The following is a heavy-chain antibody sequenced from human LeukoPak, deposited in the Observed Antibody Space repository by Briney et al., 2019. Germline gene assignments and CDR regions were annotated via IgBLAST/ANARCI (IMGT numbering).Heavy chain of an antibody. Sequence: GGSLRLSCAASGFTFSAYSLNWVRQAPGKGLEWLLYISSSSTTIYYADSVKGRFTVSRDNAKNSLYLQINSLRAEDTAVYYCARGTDYGDHRDYFDYWGQGTLVTVSS. CDR2: ISSSSTTI. V-gene: IGHV3-48*01. CDR1: GFTFSAYS. J-gene: IGHJ4*02. D-gene: IGHD4-17*01. CDR3: ARGTDYGDHRDYFDY.